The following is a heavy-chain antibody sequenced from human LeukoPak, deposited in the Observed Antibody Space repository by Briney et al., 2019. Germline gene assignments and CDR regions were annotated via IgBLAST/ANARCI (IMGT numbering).Heavy chain of an antibody. D-gene: IGHD2-2*01. Sequence: GGSLRLSCAASGFTFSSYDIHWVRQATGKGLEWVSAIGTAGDPYYPGSVKGRFTISRENAKNSLYLQMNSLRAGDTAVYYCAKVLSRRNYYYYGMDVWGQGTTVTVSS. CDR2: IGTAGDP. CDR1: GFTFSSYD. CDR3: AKVLSRRNYYYYGMDV. J-gene: IGHJ6*02. V-gene: IGHV3-13*05.